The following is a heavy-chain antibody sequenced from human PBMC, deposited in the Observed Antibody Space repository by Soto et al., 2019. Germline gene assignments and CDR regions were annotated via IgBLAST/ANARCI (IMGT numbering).Heavy chain of an antibody. CDR2: TYYRSKWYN. CDR3: ARADIMYSSSWVFDF. J-gene: IGHJ4*02. V-gene: IGHV6-1*01. Sequence: SQTLSLTCAISGDRVSSNSAAWNWIRQSPSRDLEWLGRTYYRSKWYNDYAVSVKSRITINPDTSKNQFSLQLNSVTPEDTAVYYCARADIMYSSSWVFDFWGQGTLVTVSS. D-gene: IGHD6-13*01. CDR1: GDRVSSNSAA.